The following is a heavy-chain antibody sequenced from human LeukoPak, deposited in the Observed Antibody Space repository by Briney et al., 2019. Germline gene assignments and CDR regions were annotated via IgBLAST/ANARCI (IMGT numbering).Heavy chain of an antibody. CDR1: GYSFIAYY. V-gene: IGHV1-2*02. CDR2: INPNSGGT. D-gene: IGHD6-13*01. J-gene: IGHJ4*02. CDR3: ARADFSSSWYDY. Sequence: GASVKVSCKASGYSFIAYYMHWVRQAPGQGLEWMGWINPNSGGTNYAQKSQGRVTMTRDTSISTAYMELSRLRSDDTAVYYCARADFSSSWYDYWGQGTLVTVSS.